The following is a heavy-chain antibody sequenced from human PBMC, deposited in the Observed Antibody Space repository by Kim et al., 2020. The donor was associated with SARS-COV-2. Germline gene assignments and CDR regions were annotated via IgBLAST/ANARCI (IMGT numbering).Heavy chain of an antibody. D-gene: IGHD5-12*01. J-gene: IGHJ4*02. CDR2: INPNGGGT. CDR3: ARGGGGYVDH. V-gene: IGHV1-46*01. Sequence: ASVKVSCKASGYTFTTYYIHWVRQAPGQGLEWLGMINPNGGGTTYAPKFQGRVTMTRDTSTNTVYVDLSSLTSDDTAVYFCARGGGGYVDHWGLGTLVTVSS. CDR1: GYTFTTYY.